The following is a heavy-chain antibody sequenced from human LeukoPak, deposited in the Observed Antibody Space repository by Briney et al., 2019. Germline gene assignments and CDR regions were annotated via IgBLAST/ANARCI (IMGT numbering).Heavy chain of an antibody. CDR3: ARDLRYYYDSSGYLGLVDY. CDR2: ISAYIGNT. CDR1: GYTFTSYG. D-gene: IGHD3-22*01. J-gene: IGHJ4*02. V-gene: IGHV1-18*01. Sequence: ASVKVSCKASGYTFTSYGISWVRQAPGQGLEWMGWISAYIGNTNYAQKLQGRVTMTTDTSTSTAYMELRSLRSDDTAVYYCARDLRYYYDSSGYLGLVDYWGQGTLVTVSS.